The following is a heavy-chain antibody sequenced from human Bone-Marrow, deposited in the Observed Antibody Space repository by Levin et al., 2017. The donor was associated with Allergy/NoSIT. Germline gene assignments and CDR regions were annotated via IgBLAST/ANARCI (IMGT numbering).Heavy chain of an antibody. D-gene: IGHD5-12*01. CDR2: IIPIFGTA. J-gene: IGHJ4*02. CDR1: GGTFSSYA. CDR3: ARGRYSGYDTTLDY. V-gene: IGHV1-69*06. Sequence: KISCKASGGTFSSYAISWVRQAPGQGLEWMGGIIPIFGTANYAQKFQGRVTITADKSTSTAYMELSSLRSEDTAVYYCARGRYSGYDTTLDYWGQGTLVTVSS.